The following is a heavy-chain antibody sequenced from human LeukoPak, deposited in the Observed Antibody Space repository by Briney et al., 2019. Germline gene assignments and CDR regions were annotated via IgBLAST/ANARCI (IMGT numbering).Heavy chain of an antibody. CDR1: GFTVSSNY. CDR2: IYSGGST. D-gene: IGHD3-22*01. Sequence: GGSLRLSCAASGFTVSSNYMSWVRQAPGKGLEWVSVIYSGGSTYYADSVKGRFTISRDNAKNSLYLQMNSLRAEDTAAYYCARDDTHYGSSGSFYDAFDIWGQGTMVTVSS. CDR3: ARDDTHYGSSGSFYDAFDI. V-gene: IGHV3-66*01. J-gene: IGHJ3*02.